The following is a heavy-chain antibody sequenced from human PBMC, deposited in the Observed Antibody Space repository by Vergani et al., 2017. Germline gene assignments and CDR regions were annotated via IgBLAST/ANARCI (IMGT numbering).Heavy chain of an antibody. CDR3: ASDTHSGQWADR. CDR2: IHYSENS. Sequence: QVQLQESGPGLVKSSETLSLTCSVSFDSIRNHYIHWIRQPPGKGLEWIGSIHYSENSTYNPALKTRFTITVDTSKNQFSLTLTSVPAADTSVEYCASDTHSGQWADRWGQGILVTVTS. V-gene: IGHV4-59*11. CDR1: FDSIRNHY. J-gene: IGHJ5*02. D-gene: IGHD6-19*01.